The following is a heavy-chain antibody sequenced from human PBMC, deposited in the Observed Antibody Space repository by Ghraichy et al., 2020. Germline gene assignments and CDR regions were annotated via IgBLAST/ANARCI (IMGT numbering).Heavy chain of an antibody. Sequence: VWINRINNDGSSTTYADYVKGRFTISRDNAKNTLYLQMNNLRVEDTAVYYCARVLNVYYYDYWGQGTLVTVSS. D-gene: IGHD3-10*01. V-gene: IGHV3-74*01. J-gene: IGHJ4*02. CDR3: ARVLNVYYYDY. CDR2: INNDGSST.